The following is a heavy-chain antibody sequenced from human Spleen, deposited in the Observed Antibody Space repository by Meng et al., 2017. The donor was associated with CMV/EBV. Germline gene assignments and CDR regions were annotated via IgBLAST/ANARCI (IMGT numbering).Heavy chain of an antibody. CDR2: IKSKTDGGTT. Sequence: GSLRLSCAASGFTFSNAWMSWVRQAPGTGLEWVGRIKSKTDGGTTDYAAPVKGRFTISRDDSKNTLYLQMNSLKTEDTAVYYCTTSPPIVATTFDYWGQGTLVTVSS. J-gene: IGHJ4*02. D-gene: IGHD5-12*01. CDR3: TTSPPIVATTFDY. CDR1: GFTFSNAW. V-gene: IGHV3-15*01.